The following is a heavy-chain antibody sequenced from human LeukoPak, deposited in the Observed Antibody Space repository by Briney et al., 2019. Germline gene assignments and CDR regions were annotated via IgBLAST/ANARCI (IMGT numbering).Heavy chain of an antibody. D-gene: IGHD6-19*01. CDR2: ISSSSSYI. J-gene: IGHJ4*02. V-gene: IGHV3-21*01. CDR1: GFTFSSYS. Sequence: VGSLRLSCAASGFTFSSYSMNWVRQAPGKGLEWVSSISSSSSYIYYADSVKGRFTISRDNAKNSLYLQMNSLRAEDTAVYYCARETPDSSIDYWGQGTLVTVSS. CDR3: ARETPDSSIDY.